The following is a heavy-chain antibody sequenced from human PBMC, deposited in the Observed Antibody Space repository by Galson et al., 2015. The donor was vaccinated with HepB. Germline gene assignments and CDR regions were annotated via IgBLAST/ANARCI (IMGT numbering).Heavy chain of an antibody. D-gene: IGHD2-15*01. J-gene: IGHJ4*02. V-gene: IGHV3-23*01. CDR1: GFTFSSYA. CDR2: ITDGGGTT. CDR3: AKDFLGYRSGGTCYQTLFDY. Sequence: SLRLSCAASGFTFSSYAMSWVRQAPGKGLEWVSTITDGGGTTYYADSVKGRFTISRDNSKNTLYVQMNILRAEDTAVYYCAKDFLGYRSGGTCYQTLFDYWGQGTLVTVSS.